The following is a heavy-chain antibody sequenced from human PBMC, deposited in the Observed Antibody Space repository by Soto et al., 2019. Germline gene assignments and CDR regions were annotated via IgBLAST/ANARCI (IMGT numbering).Heavy chain of an antibody. J-gene: IGHJ4*02. V-gene: IGHV3-23*01. D-gene: IGHD6-19*01. CDR3: AKGPYSSGWYADY. CDR1: GFTFSSYA. CDR2: ISGSGGST. Sequence: GGSLRLSCAASGFTFSSYAMSWVRQAPGKGLEWVSAISGSGGSTYYADSVKGRFTISRDNSKNTLYLQMNSLRAEDTVVYYCAKGPYSSGWYADYWGQGTLVTVSS.